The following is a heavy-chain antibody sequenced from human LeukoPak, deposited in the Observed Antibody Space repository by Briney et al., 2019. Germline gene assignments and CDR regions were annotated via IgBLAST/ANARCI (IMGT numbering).Heavy chain of an antibody. Sequence: ASVKVSCKASGYTFTDYYLHWVRQAPGQGLEWMGWINPNSGGTNYAQKFQGRVTMTRDTSISTAYMELSRLRSDDTAVYYCAREGPYYDIPTVLVSPQFDYWGQGTLVTVSS. V-gene: IGHV1-2*02. D-gene: IGHD3-9*01. CDR2: INPNSGGT. J-gene: IGHJ4*02. CDR1: GYTFTDYY. CDR3: AREGPYYDIPTVLVSPQFDY.